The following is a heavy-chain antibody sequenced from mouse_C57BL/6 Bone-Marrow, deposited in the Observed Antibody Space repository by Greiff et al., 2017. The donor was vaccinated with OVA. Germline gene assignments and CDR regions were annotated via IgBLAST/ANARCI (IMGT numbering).Heavy chain of an antibody. Sequence: QLQQSGAELVRPGASVQLSCTASGFNIKDDYMHWVKQRPEQGLEWIGWIDPENGDTEYASKFQGKATITADTSSNTAYLQLSSLTSEDTAVYYCTTGITTVVAPPLLYYWGQGTTLTVSS. J-gene: IGHJ2*01. CDR2: IDPENGDT. V-gene: IGHV14-4*01. CDR3: TTGITTVVAPPLLYY. CDR1: GFNIKDDY. D-gene: IGHD1-1*01.